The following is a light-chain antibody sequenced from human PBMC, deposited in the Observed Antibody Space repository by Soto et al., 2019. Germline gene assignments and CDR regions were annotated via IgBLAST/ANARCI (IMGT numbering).Light chain of an antibody. J-gene: IGKJ5*01. CDR1: QSVTKNN. V-gene: IGKV3-20*01. CDR3: QQSGRSATIT. CDR2: GAS. Sequence: EILFTQSPGTLSLSPGERYPRSCMAIQSVTKNNLNWYQQKPGQAQRLIIYGASIRATGIPDRLSGSGSEKDLNITISRLETEDFALYYCQQSGRSATITVGQGTRMEIK.